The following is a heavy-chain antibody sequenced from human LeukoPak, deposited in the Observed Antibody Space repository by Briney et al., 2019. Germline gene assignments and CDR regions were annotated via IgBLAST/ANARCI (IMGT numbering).Heavy chain of an antibody. J-gene: IGHJ4*02. V-gene: IGHV3-23*01. D-gene: IGHD6-6*01. CDR1: GFTFNNYA. Sequence: TGGSLRLSCAASGFTFNNYAMTWVRQAPGKGLEWVSAISNSGGNTYYADSLKGRFTISRDNSNNTLYLQMYGLRAEDTAVYYCARGTGIARPDYWGQGTLVTVSS. CDR2: ISNSGGNT. CDR3: ARGTGIARPDY.